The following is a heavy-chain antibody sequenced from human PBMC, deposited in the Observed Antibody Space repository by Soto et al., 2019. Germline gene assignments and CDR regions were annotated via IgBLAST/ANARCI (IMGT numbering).Heavy chain of an antibody. CDR1: DGSISSGDYY. Sequence: SETLSLTCTVSDGSISSGDYYWSWIRQPPGKGLEWIGYIYYSGTTYYNPSLKSRVTMSVDTSKNQFSLKLSSVTAADTAVYYCASSTGGILYYFDYWGQGTLVTV. CDR3: ASSTGGILYYFDY. V-gene: IGHV4-30-4*01. J-gene: IGHJ4*02. D-gene: IGHD2-8*02. CDR2: IYYSGTT.